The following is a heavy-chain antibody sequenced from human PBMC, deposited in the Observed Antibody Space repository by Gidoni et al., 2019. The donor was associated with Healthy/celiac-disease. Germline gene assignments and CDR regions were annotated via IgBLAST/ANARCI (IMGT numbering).Heavy chain of an antibody. D-gene: IGHD6-13*01. V-gene: IGHV4-34*01. CDR1: GVSFSGYY. CDR2: INHSEST. J-gene: IGHJ6*02. CDR3: ARSDSSSWYLGTYYDYGMDV. Sequence: QVQLQQWCAGLLQPSETLSLTCAVYGVSFSGYYWGWIRQPPGKGLEWIGEINHSESTNYNPSLKSRVTISVDTAKNQFSLKLSSVTAADTAVYYCARSDSSSWYLGTYYDYGMDVWGQGTTVTVSS.